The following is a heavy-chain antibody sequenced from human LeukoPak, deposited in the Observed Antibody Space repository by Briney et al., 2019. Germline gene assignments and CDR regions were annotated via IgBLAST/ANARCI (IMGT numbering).Heavy chain of an antibody. CDR3: ARGLWFGGENPPYFDY. J-gene: IGHJ4*02. CDR1: GGSISSSNYY. V-gene: IGHV4-61*02. CDR2: IYTSEST. D-gene: IGHD3-10*01. Sequence: SETLSLTCSVSGGSISSSNYYWSWIRQPAGKGLEWIGRIYTSESTNYNPSLKSRVTISVDTSRNQFSLKLSSVTASDTAVYYCARGLWFGGENPPYFDYWGKGILVTVSS.